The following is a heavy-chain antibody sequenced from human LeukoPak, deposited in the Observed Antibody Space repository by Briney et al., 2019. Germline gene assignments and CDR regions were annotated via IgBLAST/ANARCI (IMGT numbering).Heavy chain of an antibody. Sequence: GESLKISCKGSGYNFTSYWIGWVRQMPGKGLEWMGIIYPGDSDTRYSPSFQGQVTISADKSISTAYLQWSSLKASDTAMYYCARQLATTSGAFDIWGQGTMVTVSS. V-gene: IGHV5-51*01. CDR2: IYPGDSDT. D-gene: IGHD5-24*01. CDR1: GYNFTSYW. J-gene: IGHJ3*02. CDR3: ARQLATTSGAFDI.